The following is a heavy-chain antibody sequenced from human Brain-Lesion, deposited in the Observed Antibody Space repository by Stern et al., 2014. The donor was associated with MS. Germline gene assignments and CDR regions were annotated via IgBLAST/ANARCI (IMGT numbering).Heavy chain of an antibody. Sequence: VHLVESGAEVKKPGASVKVSCKTSGYIFTGYYIHWVRQAPGQGLEWMAWINPNTGGTKYGQKFQGRVTMSRDTSISTAYVELSSLTSDDTAVYYCARDQRGITIFGVVTDYYYLCIDVWGQGTTVTVSS. J-gene: IGHJ6*02. CDR3: ARDQRGITIFGVVTDYYYLCIDV. CDR2: INPNTGGT. D-gene: IGHD3-3*01. CDR1: GYIFTGYY. V-gene: IGHV1-2*02.